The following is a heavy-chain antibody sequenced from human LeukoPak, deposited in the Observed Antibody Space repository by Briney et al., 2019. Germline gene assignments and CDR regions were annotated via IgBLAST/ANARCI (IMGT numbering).Heavy chain of an antibody. V-gene: IGHV3-23*01. J-gene: IGHJ4*02. CDR3: AKNPMVRGVILPSYFDY. Sequence: GGSLRLSCAASGFTFSSYAMSWVRQAPGKGLEWVSAISGSGGSTYYADSVKGRFTISRDNSKNTLYLQMNSLRAEDTAVYYCAKNPMVRGVILPSYFDYWSQGTLVTVSS. CDR2: ISGSGGST. D-gene: IGHD3-10*01. CDR1: GFTFSSYA.